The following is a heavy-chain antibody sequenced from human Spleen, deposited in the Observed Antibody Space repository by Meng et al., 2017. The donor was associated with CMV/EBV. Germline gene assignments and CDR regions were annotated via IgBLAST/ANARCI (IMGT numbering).Heavy chain of an antibody. J-gene: IGHJ4*02. V-gene: IGHV3-7*01. CDR3: VGRALDF. CDR2: INQDGSKK. Sequence: GGSLRLSCVVPGFISSNYWMTWVRQAPGEGLEYVANINQDGSKKFYVDSVKSRFSISRDNAKNSLYLQMSSLRVEDTAVYYCVGRALDFWGQGTAVTVSS. CDR1: GFISSNYW.